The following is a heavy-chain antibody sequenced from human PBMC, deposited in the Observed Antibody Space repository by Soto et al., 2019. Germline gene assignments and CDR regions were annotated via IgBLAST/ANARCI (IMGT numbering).Heavy chain of an antibody. CDR1: GGSITGYY. J-gene: IGHJ4*02. CDR3: ATITYVGGTDY. CDR2: LYTGGTT. Sequence: QVQLQESGPGLVKPSETLSLTCTVSGGSITGYYWSWIRQPAGKGLEWIGRLYTGGTTHYNPSLKSRVTMSVDPSKNQFSLKLSSVTAADTAVYYWATITYVGGTDYWGQGTLVTVSS. V-gene: IGHV4-4*07. D-gene: IGHD3-10*02.